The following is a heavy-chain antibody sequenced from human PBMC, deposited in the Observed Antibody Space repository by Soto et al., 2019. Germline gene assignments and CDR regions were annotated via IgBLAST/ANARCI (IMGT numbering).Heavy chain of an antibody. J-gene: IGHJ6*02. CDR1: DFTFSNRW. V-gene: IGHV3-74*03. CDR3: ERDNSSALDV. Sequence: HPGGSLRLSCVASDFTFSNRWMHWVRQVPGKGLVWVSHINSDGSSTTYADSVKGRFTISRDNAKKTVYLQMNSLRAEDTAVYFCERDNSSALDVWGQGTKVTVSS. CDR2: INSDGSST. D-gene: IGHD2-21*01.